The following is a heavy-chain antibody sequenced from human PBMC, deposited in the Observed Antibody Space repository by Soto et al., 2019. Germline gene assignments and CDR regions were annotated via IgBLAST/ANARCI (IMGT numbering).Heavy chain of an antibody. V-gene: IGHV1-69*02. Sequence: QAQLVQSGAEVKKPGSSVKVSCKASGGTFNRETFSWVRQAPGQGLQWMGRIIPVLDLADYAQKFEGRVTITADTSTTTDYLDLSGLGSDDTAVYYCARGGKLGGDLDVWGKGTPVIVSS. CDR3: ARGGKLGGDLDV. CDR1: GGTFNRET. D-gene: IGHD3-10*01. J-gene: IGHJ6*04. CDR2: IIPVLDLA.